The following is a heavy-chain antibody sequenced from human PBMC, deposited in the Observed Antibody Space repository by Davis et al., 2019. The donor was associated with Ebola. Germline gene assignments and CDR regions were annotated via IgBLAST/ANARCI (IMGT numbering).Heavy chain of an antibody. D-gene: IGHD2-2*01. CDR3: ARGDYCSSTSCFLYYYGMDV. J-gene: IGHJ6*02. V-gene: IGHV4-34*01. CDR2: INHSGST. CDR1: GWSFSGYY. Sequence: SETLSLTCAVYGWSFSGYYWSWIRQPPGKGLEWFGEINHSGSTNYNPSLKSRVTISVDTSKNQFSLKLSSVTAAYTAVYYCARGDYCSSTSCFLYYYGMDVWGQGTTVTVSS.